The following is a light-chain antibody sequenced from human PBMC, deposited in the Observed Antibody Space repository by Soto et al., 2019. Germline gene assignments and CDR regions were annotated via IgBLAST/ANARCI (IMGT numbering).Light chain of an antibody. J-gene: IGLJ3*02. V-gene: IGLV1-51*01. CDR2: DDN. Sequence: QSVLTQPPSVSAAPGQKVTISCSGSSSIIENNYISWYQQLPGTAPKLLIYDDNVRPSGIPARFSGSKAGTSAPLGTTGLPAGDEADYYCGTWDGRLSAWVFGGGTKLTVL. CDR3: GTWDGRLSAWV. CDR1: SSIIENNY.